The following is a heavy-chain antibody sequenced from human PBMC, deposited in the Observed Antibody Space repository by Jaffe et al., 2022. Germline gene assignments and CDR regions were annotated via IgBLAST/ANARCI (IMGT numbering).Heavy chain of an antibody. V-gene: IGHV3-49*04. CDR3: TRVSYFDWLLPKQYYYYYMDV. J-gene: IGHJ6*03. D-gene: IGHD3-9*01. Sequence: EVQLVESGGGLVQPGRSLRLSCTASGFTFGDYAMSWVRQAPGKGLEWVGFIRSKAYGGTTEYAASVKGRFTISRDDSKSIAYLQMNSLKTEDTAVYYCTRVSYFDWLLPKQYYYYYMDVWGKGTTVTVSS. CDR1: GFTFGDYA. CDR2: IRSKAYGGTT.